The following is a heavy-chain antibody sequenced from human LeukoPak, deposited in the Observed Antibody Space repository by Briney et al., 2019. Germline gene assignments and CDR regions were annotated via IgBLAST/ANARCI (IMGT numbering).Heavy chain of an antibody. CDR3: VREVVAATAYDY. J-gene: IGHJ4*02. CDR1: GFTFSSYS. D-gene: IGHD2-15*01. V-gene: IGHV3-21*01. CDR2: ISSSSGYI. Sequence: QPGGSLRLSCAASGFTFSSYSMNWVRQAPGKGLEWVSSISSSSGYIYYADSLKGRFTISRGNAKNLLFLQMSSLRAEDTAVYYCVREVVAATAYDYWGQGTLVTVSS.